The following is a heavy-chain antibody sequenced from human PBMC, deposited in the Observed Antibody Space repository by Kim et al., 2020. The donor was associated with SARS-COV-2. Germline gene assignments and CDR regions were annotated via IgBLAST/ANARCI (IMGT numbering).Heavy chain of an antibody. CDR2: IIPIFGTA. D-gene: IGHD4-17*01. Sequence: SVKVSCKASGGTFSSYAISWVRQAPGQGLEWMGGIIPIFGTANYAQKFQGRVTITADESTSTAYMELSSLRSEDTAVYYCARGPLMTTVSHFDYWGQGTLVTVSS. CDR1: GGTFSSYA. V-gene: IGHV1-69*13. J-gene: IGHJ4*02. CDR3: ARGPLMTTVSHFDY.